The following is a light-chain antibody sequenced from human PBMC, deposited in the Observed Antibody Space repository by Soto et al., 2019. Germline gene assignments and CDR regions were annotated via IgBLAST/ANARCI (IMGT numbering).Light chain of an antibody. CDR2: GAS. V-gene: IGKV3-15*01. CDR3: QQYNNWPHSLI. J-gene: IGKJ5*01. Sequence: SGTLACSPRVKVRDKLAWYQQRPGQATRLLIHGASTRATDTPVRFRGSGSGTEFTLTIRSLKSADLGFSYWQQYNNWPHSLIFGQGTRLE. CDR1: VKVRDK.